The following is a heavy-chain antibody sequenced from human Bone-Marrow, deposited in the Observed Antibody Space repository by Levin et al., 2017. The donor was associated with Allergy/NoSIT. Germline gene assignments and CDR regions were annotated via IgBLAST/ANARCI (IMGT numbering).Heavy chain of an antibody. CDR2: MDASESQT. Sequence: GESLKISCTASGFNFSNYAMSWVRQAPGRGLEWVSVMDASESQTSYADSVKGRFTISRDNSKNTLYLQMNSLRAEDTAVYRCRTGRSAITNSCYNYWGEGTLVTVAS. CDR3: RTGRSAITNSCYNY. J-gene: IGHJ4*02. D-gene: IGHD2-2*02. CDR1: GFNFSNYA. V-gene: IGHV3-23*01.